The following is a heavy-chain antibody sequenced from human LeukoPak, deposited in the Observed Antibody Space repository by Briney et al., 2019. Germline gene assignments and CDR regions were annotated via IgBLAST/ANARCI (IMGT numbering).Heavy chain of an antibody. D-gene: IGHD4-17*01. Sequence: ASVKVSCKASGYTFTGYYMHWVRQAPGQGLEWMGWINPNSGGTNYAQKFQGRVTMTRDTSISTAYMELSRLRSDDTAVYYCARQIHGDYYYYYYMDVWGKGTTVTASS. CDR3: ARQIHGDYYYYYYMDV. CDR2: INPNSGGT. V-gene: IGHV1-2*02. CDR1: GYTFTGYY. J-gene: IGHJ6*03.